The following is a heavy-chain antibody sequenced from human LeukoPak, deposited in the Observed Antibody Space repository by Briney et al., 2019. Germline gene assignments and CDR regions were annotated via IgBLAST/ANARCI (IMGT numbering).Heavy chain of an antibody. J-gene: IGHJ6*03. CDR3: ARDQGGYSQYAYPEFSNNMDV. V-gene: IGHV1-18*01. Sequence: SVKLSCKASGYTFTIYGISWVRQAPGQGLEWVGWISAYSGNTNYAQKLQGRVTMTPDTSTSTAYMELTSLRSDDTAVYYCARDQGGYSQYAYPEFSNNMDVWGKGTTVTVSS. CDR1: GYTFTIYG. CDR2: ISAYSGNT. D-gene: IGHD5-18*01.